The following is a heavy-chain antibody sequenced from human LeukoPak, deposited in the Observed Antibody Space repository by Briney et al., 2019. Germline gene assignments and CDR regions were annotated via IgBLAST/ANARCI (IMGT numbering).Heavy chain of an antibody. J-gene: IGHJ4*02. CDR3: ARDMYYYDSSGYYYKGQVTDY. Sequence: ASVKVSCKASGYTFTGNYMHWVRQAPGQGLEWMGWINPSSGGTNYAQKFQGRVTMTRDTSISTAYMELSRLRSGDTAVYYCARDMYYYDSSGYYYKGQVTDYWGQGTLVTVSP. CDR2: INPSSGGT. D-gene: IGHD3-22*01. CDR1: GYTFTGNY. V-gene: IGHV1-2*02.